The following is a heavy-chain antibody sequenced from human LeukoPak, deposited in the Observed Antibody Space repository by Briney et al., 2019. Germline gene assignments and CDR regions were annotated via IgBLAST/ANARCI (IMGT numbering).Heavy chain of an antibody. J-gene: IGHJ4*02. V-gene: IGHV4-59*01. CDR1: GGSITQTNY. CDR2: IYYSGST. CDR3: ARDYCTTTRCYPNYFDY. Sequence: SETLSLTCDVSGGSITQTNYWTWVRQPPGKGLEWIGYIYYSGSTNYNPSLKSRVTISVDTSKNQFSLKLSSVTAADTAVYYCARDYCTTTRCYPNYFDYWGQGTLVTVSS. D-gene: IGHD2-2*01.